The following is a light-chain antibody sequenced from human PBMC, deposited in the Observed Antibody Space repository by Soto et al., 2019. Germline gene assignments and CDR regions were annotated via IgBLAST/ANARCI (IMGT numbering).Light chain of an antibody. CDR1: QSVGSTY. Sequence: EIVLTQSPGTLSLSPGERATLSCRASQSVGSTYLAWYKQKPGQAPKLLIYGVSSRATGIPDRFSGSGSGTAITLTVSRLEHEDVAVYYCQPDGTSSLTFGPGTKVHI. CDR3: QPDGTSSLT. J-gene: IGKJ3*01. CDR2: GVS. V-gene: IGKV3-20*01.